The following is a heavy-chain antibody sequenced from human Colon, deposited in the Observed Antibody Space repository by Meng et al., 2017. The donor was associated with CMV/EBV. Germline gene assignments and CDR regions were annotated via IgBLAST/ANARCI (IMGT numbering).Heavy chain of an antibody. CDR2: ISRNSDDM. CDR3: AKCITSCQTRAFDM. Sequence: SLKISCVASGFIFDDYVMHWVRQLPGKGLEWVSGISRNSDDMGYADSVKGRFTMSRDNSKNTLYLQMNSLRAEDTAIYYCAKCITSCQTRAFDMWGQGTMVTVSS. CDR1: GFIFDDYV. J-gene: IGHJ3*02. D-gene: IGHD3-10*01. V-gene: IGHV3-9*01.